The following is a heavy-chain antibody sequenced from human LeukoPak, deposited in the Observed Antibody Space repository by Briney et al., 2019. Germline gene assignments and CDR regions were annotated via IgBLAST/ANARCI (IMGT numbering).Heavy chain of an antibody. CDR2: INPNSGGT. Sequence: ASVKVSCKASGYTFTGYYMHWVRQAPGQGLEWMGWINPNSGGTNYAQKFQGRVTMTRDTSISTAYMELSRLRSDDTAVYYCARVGVHLIAAAEVDYWGQGTLVTVSS. V-gene: IGHV1-2*02. D-gene: IGHD6-13*01. CDR1: GYTFTGYY. CDR3: ARVGVHLIAAAEVDY. J-gene: IGHJ4*02.